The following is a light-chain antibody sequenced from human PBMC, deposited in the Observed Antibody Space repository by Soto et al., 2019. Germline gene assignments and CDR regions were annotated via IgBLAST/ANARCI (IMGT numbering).Light chain of an antibody. J-gene: IGLJ2*01. CDR1: SSDVGGYDF. CDR2: EVT. V-gene: IGLV2-8*01. CDR3: SSYAGSDTL. Sequence: QSALTQPPSASGSPGQSVTISCTGTSSDVGGYDFVSWYQQHSGKAPKLIVYEVTKRPSGVPNRFSGSKSGNTASLTVSGLQTEDEADYYCSSYAGSDTLFGGGTKLTVL.